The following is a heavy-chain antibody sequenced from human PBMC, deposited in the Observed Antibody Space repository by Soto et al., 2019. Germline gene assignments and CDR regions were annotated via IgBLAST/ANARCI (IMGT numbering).Heavy chain of an antibody. D-gene: IGHD2-2*02. V-gene: IGHV4-34*01. CDR1: GGSFSGYY. J-gene: IGHJ6*03. CDR3: ARGYCSSTSCYTSYYYYMDV. CDR2: INHSGST. Sequence: LETLSLTCAVYGGSFSGYYWSWIRQPPGKGLEWIGEINHSGSTNYNPSLKSRVTISVDTSKNQFSLKLSSVTAADTAVYYCARGYCSSTSCYTSYYYYMDVWGKGTTVTVSS.